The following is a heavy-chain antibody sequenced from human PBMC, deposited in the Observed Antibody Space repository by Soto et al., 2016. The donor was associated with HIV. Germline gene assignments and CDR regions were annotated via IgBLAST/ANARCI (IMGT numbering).Heavy chain of an antibody. CDR3: AKPPRDYYGSGSYHAPDY. J-gene: IGHJ4*02. CDR1: GFRFTSYT. CDR2: ISDVPTGNT. V-gene: IGHV3-23*01. D-gene: IGHD3-10*01. Sequence: EVQLLESGGDVVQPGGSLRLSCATSGFRFTSYTIIWARQAPGKGLEWVSTISDVPTGNTHYVDSVKGRFTISRDNSKNTLYLQMNSLRAEDTAVYYCAKPPRDYYGSGSYHAPDYWGQGTWSPSPQ.